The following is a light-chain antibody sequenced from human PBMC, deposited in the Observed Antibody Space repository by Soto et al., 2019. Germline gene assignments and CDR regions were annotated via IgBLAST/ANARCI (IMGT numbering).Light chain of an antibody. CDR1: QRVYSSY. CDR3: QQYHTWPPIT. J-gene: IGKJ5*01. CDR2: ETS. Sequence: EVVLTQSPCTLSLYPGERATLSCRASQRVYSSYLAWYQQKFGQPPRLLIYETSTRANGIPARFSGSGSGTDFTLSISSLQPGDVGIYSCQQYHTWPPITFGQGTRLAI. V-gene: IGKV3-20*01.